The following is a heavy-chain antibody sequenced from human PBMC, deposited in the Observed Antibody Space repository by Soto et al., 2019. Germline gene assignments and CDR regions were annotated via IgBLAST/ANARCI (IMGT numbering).Heavy chain of an antibody. CDR2: IYYSGST. CDR1: NDSISPYY. Sequence: SETLSLTCTVSNDSISPYYWSWIRQPPGKGLEWIGFIYYSGSTTYNPSLKSRVTISVATSKNQFSLKLSSVTAADTAVYYCARVSSSWGLVNYFDYWGQGTLVTVSS. V-gene: IGHV4-59*01. D-gene: IGHD6-13*01. J-gene: IGHJ4*02. CDR3: ARVSSSWGLVNYFDY.